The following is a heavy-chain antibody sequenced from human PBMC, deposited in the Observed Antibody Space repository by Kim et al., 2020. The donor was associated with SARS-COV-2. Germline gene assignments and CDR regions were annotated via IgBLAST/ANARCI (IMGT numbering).Heavy chain of an antibody. J-gene: IGHJ6*02. CDR1: GFTFSIYG. CDR3: AKDWGPRYDILTGLGYVLDV. CDR2: ISYDESNK. D-gene: IGHD3-9*01. Sequence: GGSLRLSCAASGFTFSIYGMHWVRQDPGKGLEWVAVISYDESNKYYADSVKGRFTISRDNSKNTLYLQMNSLRAEDTAVYYCAKDWGPRYDILTGLGYVLDVWGQGTTVTVSS. V-gene: IGHV3-30*18.